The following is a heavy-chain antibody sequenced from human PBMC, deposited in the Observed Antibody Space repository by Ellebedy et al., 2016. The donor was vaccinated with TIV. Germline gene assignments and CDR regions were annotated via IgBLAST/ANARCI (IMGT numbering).Heavy chain of an antibody. V-gene: IGHV3-30*18. D-gene: IGHD6-6*01. CDR1: GFTFSSYG. Sequence: GESLKISCAASGFTFSSYGMHWVRQAPGKGLEWVAVIAYDGSNKYYADSVKGRFTISRDNSKNTLYLQMNSLTAEDTAGYYCAKYDSSSTCNWFDPWGQGTLVTVSS. J-gene: IGHJ5*02. CDR3: AKYDSSSTCNWFDP. CDR2: IAYDGSNK.